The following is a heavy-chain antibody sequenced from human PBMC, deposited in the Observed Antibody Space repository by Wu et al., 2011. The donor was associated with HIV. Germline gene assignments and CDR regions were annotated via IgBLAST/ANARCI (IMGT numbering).Heavy chain of an antibody. Sequence: QVQLVQSGAEVKKPGASAKVSCKAFGYTFTGFHVHWVRQAPGQGLEWMGWVHPNSGGRNYAQKFQGRVTLTRDTSTNTAYMELSSLTSDDTAVYYCARSVEGHNHSRHLVETYFYMDVWGKGTTVIVSS. J-gene: IGHJ6*03. CDR1: GYTFTGFH. D-gene: IGHD1-26*01. CDR3: ARSVEGHNHSRHLVETYFYMDV. V-gene: IGHV1-2*02. CDR2: VHPNSGGR.